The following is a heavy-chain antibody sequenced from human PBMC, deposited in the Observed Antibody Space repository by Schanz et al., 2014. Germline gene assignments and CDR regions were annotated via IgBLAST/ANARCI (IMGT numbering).Heavy chain of an antibody. CDR2: IWYDGSKT. CDR3: AKDLPAVAVAPLMTGLYDS. Sequence: QVQLVESGGGVVQPGRSLRLSCAASGFSFDKYGMHWVRQAPAKGLEWVGVIWYDGSKTYYADSVRGRFTISRENSKNTLHLQMNSLRAEDTAVYHCAKDLPAVAVAPLMTGLYDSWGQGTLVTVSS. D-gene: IGHD6-19*01. V-gene: IGHV3-33*06. CDR1: GFSFDKYG. J-gene: IGHJ4*02.